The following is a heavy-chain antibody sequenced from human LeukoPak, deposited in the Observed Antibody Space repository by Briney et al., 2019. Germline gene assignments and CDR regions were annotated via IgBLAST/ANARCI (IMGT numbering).Heavy chain of an antibody. J-gene: IGHJ3*02. V-gene: IGHV1-69*13. CDR3: ARSGVPAGMWGSSFYI. D-gene: IGHD3-16*01. CDR2: IIPIFGTA. Sequence: ASVKVSCKASGGTFSSYAISWVRQAPGQGLEWMGGIIPIFGTANYAQKFQGRVTITADESTSTAYMELSSLRAEDTAVYYCARSGVPAGMWGSSFYIWGQGTMVTVSS. CDR1: GGTFSSYA.